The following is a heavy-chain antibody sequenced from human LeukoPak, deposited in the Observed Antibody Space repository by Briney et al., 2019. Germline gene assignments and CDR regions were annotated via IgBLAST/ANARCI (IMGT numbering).Heavy chain of an antibody. CDR3: ASCQTGSSSCYGLDY. J-gene: IGHJ4*02. D-gene: IGHD2-2*01. CDR2: ISANNGNK. Sequence: GASVKVSCKVSGYTLTELSMHWVRQAPGQGLEWMGWISANNGNKNYAQELQGRVTMTTDTSTSTAYMELRSLRSDDTAVYYCASCQTGSSSCYGLDYWGQGTLVTVSS. V-gene: IGHV1-18*01. CDR1: GYTLTELS.